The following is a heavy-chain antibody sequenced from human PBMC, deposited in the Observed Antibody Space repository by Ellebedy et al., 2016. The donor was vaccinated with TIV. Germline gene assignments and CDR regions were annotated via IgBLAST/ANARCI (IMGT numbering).Heavy chain of an antibody. D-gene: IGHD4-17*01. J-gene: IGHJ4*02. V-gene: IGHV1-18*01. CDR1: GYTFTSYG. CDR3: AREDYGDPSV. CDR2: ISAYNGNT. Sequence: ASVKVSXXASGYTFTSYGISWVRQAPGQGLEWMGWISAYNGNTNYAQKLQGRVTMTTDTSTSTAYMELRGLRSDDTAVYYCAREDYGDPSVWGQGTLVTVSS.